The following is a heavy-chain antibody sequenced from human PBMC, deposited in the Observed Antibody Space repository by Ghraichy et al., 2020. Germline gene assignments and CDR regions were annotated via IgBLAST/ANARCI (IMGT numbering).Heavy chain of an antibody. CDR3: ATRYTSIRGSYYFGLDV. D-gene: IGHD3-16*02. CDR1: GFSFTTYA. V-gene: IGHV3-23*01. CDR2: ISVSGDRT. J-gene: IGHJ6*02. Sequence: GGSLRLSCAASGFSFTTYAVTWVRQAPGKGLEWVAAISVSGDRTDFADSVKGRFTISRDGSKNTVYLQMNSLRVGDTAVYYCATRYTSIRGSYYFGLDVWGQGTTGTVSS.